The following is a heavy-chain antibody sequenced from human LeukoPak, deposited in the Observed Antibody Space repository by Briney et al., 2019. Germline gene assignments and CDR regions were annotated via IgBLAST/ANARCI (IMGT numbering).Heavy chain of an antibody. CDR2: ISSSGSTI. CDR1: GFTFSNYA. J-gene: IGHJ4*02. CDR3: AREGYSYGDNYFDY. D-gene: IGHD5-18*01. V-gene: IGHV3-48*04. Sequence: GGSLRLSCAASGFTFSNYAMNWVRQAPGKGLEWVSYISSSGSTIYYADSVKGRFTISRDDAKNSLYLQMNSLRAEDTAVYYCAREGYSYGDNYFDYWGQGILVTVSS.